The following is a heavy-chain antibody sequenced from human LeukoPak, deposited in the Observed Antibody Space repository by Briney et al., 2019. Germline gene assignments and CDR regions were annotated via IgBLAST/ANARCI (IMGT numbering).Heavy chain of an antibody. CDR3: ARGSGGTY. CDR1: GFTFSNYF. D-gene: IGHD1-26*01. Sequence: GGSLRLSCAASGFTFSNYFMTWVRQAPGKRPEWVATIKQDGSEKYYMDSVKGRFTISRDNAKNSLSLQVNSLRPEDTAVYYCARGSGGTYWGQGTQVTVSS. CDR2: IKQDGSEK. V-gene: IGHV3-7*01. J-gene: IGHJ4*02.